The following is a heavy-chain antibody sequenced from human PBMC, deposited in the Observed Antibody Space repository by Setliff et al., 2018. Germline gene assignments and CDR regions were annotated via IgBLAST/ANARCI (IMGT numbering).Heavy chain of an antibody. CDR2: INHSGST. CDR1: GGSFSGCY. J-gene: IGHJ4*02. Sequence: SETLSLTCAVYGGSFSGCYWSWIRQPPGKGLEWIGEINHSGSTNYNPSLKSRVTISVDTSKNQFSLTLSSVTAADTALYYCTVYNTGSSKDHYWGQGTPVTVSS. V-gene: IGHV4-34*01. D-gene: IGHD2-8*02. CDR3: TVYNTGSSKDHY.